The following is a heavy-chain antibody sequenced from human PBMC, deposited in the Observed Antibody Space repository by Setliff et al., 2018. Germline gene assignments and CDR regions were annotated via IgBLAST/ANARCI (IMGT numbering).Heavy chain of an antibody. V-gene: IGHV1-2*06. D-gene: IGHD1-7*01. CDR1: GYTFTGYY. Sequence: GASVKVSCKASGYTFTGYYTHWVRQAPGQGLEWMGRINPNTGGTNSAQKFQGRVTMTTDTSISTGSMELSRLRSDDTAVYFCARSTNYGMRFWFDNWGQGALVTVSS. CDR3: ARSTNYGMRFWFDN. CDR2: INPNTGGT. J-gene: IGHJ4*02.